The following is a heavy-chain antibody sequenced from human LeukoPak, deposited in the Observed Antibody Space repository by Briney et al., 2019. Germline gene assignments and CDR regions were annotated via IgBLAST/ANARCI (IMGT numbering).Heavy chain of an antibody. D-gene: IGHD1-26*01. V-gene: IGHV3-30*18. CDR1: GFTFSSYG. Sequence: QPGGSESLLCAASGFTFSSYGMHWARHARGRGREGVTINSYDGGDKYDADYVKGRFTISRDNSKNTLYLQINSLRAEDTALYYCAKESSGALDLWGQGTMVTVSS. J-gene: IGHJ3*01. CDR3: AKESSGALDL. CDR2: NSYDGGDK.